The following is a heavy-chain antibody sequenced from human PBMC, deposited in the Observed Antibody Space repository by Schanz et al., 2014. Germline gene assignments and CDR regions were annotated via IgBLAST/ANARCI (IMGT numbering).Heavy chain of an antibody. CDR2: ISGSGGST. V-gene: IGHV3-23*04. D-gene: IGHD5-12*01. CDR1: GFTFSSYA. Sequence: EVQLVESGGGLVQPGGSLRFSCAASGFTFSSYAMSWVRQAPGKGLEWVSAISGSGGSTYYADSVKGRFTISRDNSKKTLYVQMNSLRAEDTAVYFCARDGGRDGYNLAFDVWGQGTLVTVSS. CDR3: ARDGGRDGYNLAFDV. J-gene: IGHJ3*01.